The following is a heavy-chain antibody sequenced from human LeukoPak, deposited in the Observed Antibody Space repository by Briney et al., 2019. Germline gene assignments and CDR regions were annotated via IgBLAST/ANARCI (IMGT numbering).Heavy chain of an antibody. Sequence: GGSLRLSCAASGFTFSSNWTSWVRQAPGKGLEWVANIKKDGSEEYYVDYVKGRFTISRDNAKNSLYLQMNSLRAEDTAVYYCARDKSGAVGAGHDYWGQGTLVTVSS. CDR2: IKKDGSEE. V-gene: IGHV3-7*01. CDR3: ARDKSGAVGAGHDY. CDR1: GFTFSSNW. D-gene: IGHD1-26*01. J-gene: IGHJ4*02.